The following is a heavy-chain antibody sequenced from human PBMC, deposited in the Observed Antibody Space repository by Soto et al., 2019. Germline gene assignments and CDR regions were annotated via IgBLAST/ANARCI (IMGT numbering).Heavy chain of an antibody. CDR1: GFTFSSYG. CDR3: ARRIESASSYGADYLDF. J-gene: IGHJ4*02. Sequence: QVQLVESGGDVVQPGRSLRLSWAASGFTFSSYGMHWVRQAPGKGLEWVAVISFDGTNKYQADSVKGRFTISRDNSKNALYRQMNSLRPEDTAVYYCARRIESASSYGADYLDFWGQGTLVTVSS. CDR2: ISFDGTNK. D-gene: IGHD6-6*01. V-gene: IGHV3-30*03.